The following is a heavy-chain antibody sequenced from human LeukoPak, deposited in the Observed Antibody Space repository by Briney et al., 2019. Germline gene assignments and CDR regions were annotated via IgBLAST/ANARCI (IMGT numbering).Heavy chain of an antibody. V-gene: IGHV4-31*03. CDR3: ARSNVQWLQLRDDAFDI. D-gene: IGHD5-24*01. Sequence: SETLSLTRTVSGGSISSGGYYWSWIRQHPGKGLEWIGYIYYSGSTCYNPSLKSRVTISVDTSKNQFSLKLSSVTAADTAVYYCARSNVQWLQLRDDAFDIWGQGTMVTVSS. CDR1: GGSISSGGYY. CDR2: IYYSGST. J-gene: IGHJ3*02.